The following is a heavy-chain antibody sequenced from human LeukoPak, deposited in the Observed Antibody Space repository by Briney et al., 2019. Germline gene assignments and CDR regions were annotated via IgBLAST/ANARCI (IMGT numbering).Heavy chain of an antibody. CDR2: IYTSGST. CDR3: ARERIDDSSGYYYRYYYYYMDV. CDR1: GGSISSYY. J-gene: IGHJ6*03. D-gene: IGHD3-22*01. Sequence: SETLSLTCTVSGGSISSYYWSWIRQPAGKGLEWIGRIYTSGSTNYNPSLKSRVTMSVDTSKNQCSLKLSSVTAADTAVYYCARERIDDSSGYYYRYYYYYMDVWGKGTTVTISS. V-gene: IGHV4-4*07.